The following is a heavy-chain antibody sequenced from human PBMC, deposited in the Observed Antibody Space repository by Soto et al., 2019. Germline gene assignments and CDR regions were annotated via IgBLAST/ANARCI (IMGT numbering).Heavy chain of an antibody. D-gene: IGHD1-1*01. CDR2: IYRTGST. Sequence: QVQLQESGPGLVKPSGTLSLTCAVSGGSFTSNNWWTWVRQPPGQGLEWIGEIYRTGSTNYNPSLKGPITISLDKAENQFSLKVTSPTAADTAVYYCASRDPGTSVDYWGQGTLVTVSS. V-gene: IGHV4-4*02. J-gene: IGHJ4*02. CDR3: ASRDPGTSVDY. CDR1: GGSFTSNNW.